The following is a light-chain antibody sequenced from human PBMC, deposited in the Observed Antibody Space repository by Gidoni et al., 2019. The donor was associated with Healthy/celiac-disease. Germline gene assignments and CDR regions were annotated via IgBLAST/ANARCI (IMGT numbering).Light chain of an antibody. J-gene: IGLJ2*01. CDR1: SRDVGGYNY. Sequence: QSALTQPDAVSGSPGQSITISCTGTSRDVGGYNYVSWYQQHPGKAPKLMIYYVSNRPSGVSNRFSGSKSGNTASLTISWLQAEDEADYYCSSYTSSSPLVFVGGTTLTVL. CDR3: SSYTSSSPLV. CDR2: YVS. V-gene: IGLV2-14*01.